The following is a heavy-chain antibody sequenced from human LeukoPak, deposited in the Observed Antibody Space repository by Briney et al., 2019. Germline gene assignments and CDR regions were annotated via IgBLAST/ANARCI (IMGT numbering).Heavy chain of an antibody. V-gene: IGHV3-23*01. D-gene: IGHD2-15*01. CDR2: ISDSGGRT. CDR3: ARVHSPFVVVVAASDY. CDR1: GITLSNYG. J-gene: IGHJ4*02. Sequence: GGSLRLSCAVSGITLSNYGMSWVRQAPGKGLEWVAGISDSGGRTNYADSVKGRFTISRDNPKNTLYLQMNSLRAEDTAVYYCARVHSPFVVVVAASDYWGQATLATVPS.